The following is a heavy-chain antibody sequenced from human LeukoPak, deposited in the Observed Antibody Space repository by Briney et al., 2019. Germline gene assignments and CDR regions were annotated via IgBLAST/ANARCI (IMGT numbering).Heavy chain of an antibody. J-gene: IGHJ4*02. D-gene: IGHD2-15*01. Sequence: GRSLRLSCAASGFTFSSYGMHWVRQPPGKGLEWVAVISYDGSNKYYADSVKGRFTISRDNSKNTLYLQMNSLRAEDTAVYYCAKASLCSGGSCYIDYWGQGTLVTVSS. CDR3: AKASLCSGGSCYIDY. CDR2: ISYDGSNK. V-gene: IGHV3-30*18. CDR1: GFTFSSYG.